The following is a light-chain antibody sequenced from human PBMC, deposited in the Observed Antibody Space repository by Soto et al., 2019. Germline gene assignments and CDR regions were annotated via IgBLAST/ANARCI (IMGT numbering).Light chain of an antibody. V-gene: IGLV1-51*02. J-gene: IGLJ1*01. CDR3: ATWDTSLSAGV. CDR1: GSNIENNF. Sequence: QSALTQPPSVSAAPGQKVTVSCSGSGSNIENNFVSWYRQLPGTAPKLLIYENNRRPSGIPDRFSGSKSGTSATLDIAGLETGDEADYYCATWDTSLSAGVFGPGTKLTVL. CDR2: ENN.